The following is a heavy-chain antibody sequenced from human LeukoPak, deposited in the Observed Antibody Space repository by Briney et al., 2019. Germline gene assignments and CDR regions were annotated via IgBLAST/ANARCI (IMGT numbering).Heavy chain of an antibody. D-gene: IGHD3-22*01. V-gene: IGHV1-2*06. CDR1: GYTFTGYY. CDR3: AVLDSSGCYYPGFDY. CDR2: INPNSGGT. Sequence: ASVKVSCKASGYTFTGYYMHWVRQAPGQGLEWMGRINPNSGGTNYAQKFQGRVTMTRDTSISTAYMELSRLRSDDTAVYYCAVLDSSGCYYPGFDYWGQGTLVTVSS. J-gene: IGHJ4*02.